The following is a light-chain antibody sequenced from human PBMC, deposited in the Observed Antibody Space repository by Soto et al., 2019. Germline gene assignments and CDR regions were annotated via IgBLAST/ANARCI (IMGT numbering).Light chain of an antibody. J-gene: IGKJ5*01. V-gene: IGKV3-20*01. CDR3: QQYGISPIT. CDR1: QSVSNNY. Sequence: EIVLTQSPGTLSLSPGKGATLSCRASQSVSNNYLAWYQQKPGQAPRLLIYGASSRATGIPDRFSGSGSGTDFTLTISRLEPEDFAVYYCQQYGISPITFGQGTRLEIK. CDR2: GAS.